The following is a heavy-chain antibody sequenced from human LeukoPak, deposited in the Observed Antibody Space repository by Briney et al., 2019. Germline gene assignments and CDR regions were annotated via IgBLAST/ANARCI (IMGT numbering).Heavy chain of an antibody. CDR3: ARLGSGWSFDY. J-gene: IGHJ4*02. CDR1: GFTFSNYG. CDR2: IWYDGSNK. V-gene: IGHV3-33*01. Sequence: GGSLRLSCAASGFTFSNYGIDWVRQAPGKGLEWVAVIWYDGSNKYYADSVKGRFTISRDQSKNTVYLQMNSLRAEDTAVYYCARLGSGWSFDYWGQGALVTVSS. D-gene: IGHD6-19*01.